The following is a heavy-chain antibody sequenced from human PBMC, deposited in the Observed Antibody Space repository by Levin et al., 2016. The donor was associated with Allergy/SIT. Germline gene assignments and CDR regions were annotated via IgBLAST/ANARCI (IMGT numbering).Heavy chain of an antibody. CDR3: ARSSSSLGTHIDY. CDR2: IYYSGST. CDR1: GGSISSYY. D-gene: IGHD6-6*01. Sequence: SETLSLTCTVSGGSISSYYWSWIRQPPGKGLEWIGYIYYSGSTNYNPSLKSRVTISVDTSKNQFSLKLSSVTAADTAVYYCARSSSSLGTHIDYWGQGTLVTVSS. V-gene: IGHV4-59*01. J-gene: IGHJ4*02.